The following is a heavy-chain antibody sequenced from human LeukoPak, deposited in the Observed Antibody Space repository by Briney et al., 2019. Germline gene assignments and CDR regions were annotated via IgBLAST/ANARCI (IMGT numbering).Heavy chain of an antibody. CDR2: ITWNSGNR. CDR1: GFTFDDYA. D-gene: IGHD3-10*01. CDR3: ANLCGSGSQHDVFDL. V-gene: IGHV3-9*01. Sequence: GRSLRLSCAASGFTFDDYAMHWVRQAPGKGLECVSGITWNSGNRGYADSVKGRFTISRDNAKNSLYLQMNSLRVEDTAFYYCANLCGSGSQHDVFDLWGQGTMVTVCS. J-gene: IGHJ3*01.